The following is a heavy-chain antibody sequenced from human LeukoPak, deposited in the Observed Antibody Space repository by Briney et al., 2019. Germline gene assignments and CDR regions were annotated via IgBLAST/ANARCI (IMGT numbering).Heavy chain of an antibody. J-gene: IGHJ4*02. CDR3: ARGDIDY. V-gene: IGHV1-46*01. CDR1: GYTFTTYY. CDR2: LNPSGGSA. D-gene: IGHD2-15*01. Sequence: VASVKVSCKASGYTFTTYYMHWVRQVPGQGLEWMGVLNPSGGSASYAQKFQGRVTMTRDTSTSTVYMELSSLRSEDSAIYYCARGDIDYWGQGTLVTVSS.